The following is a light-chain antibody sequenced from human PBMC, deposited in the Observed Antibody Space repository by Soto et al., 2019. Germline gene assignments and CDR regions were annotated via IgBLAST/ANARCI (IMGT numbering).Light chain of an antibody. V-gene: IGLV1-44*01. CDR1: RSNIGSNT. CDR3: AAWDDSLNVVL. J-gene: IGLJ2*01. CDR2: DTN. Sequence: QSVLTQPPSASGTPGQRVTISCSGSRSNIGSNTVNWYQQLPGTAPKLLIYDTNQRPSGVPERFSGSNSGTSASLAISGLKSEDEADYYCAAWDDSLNVVLFGGGTKLTVL.